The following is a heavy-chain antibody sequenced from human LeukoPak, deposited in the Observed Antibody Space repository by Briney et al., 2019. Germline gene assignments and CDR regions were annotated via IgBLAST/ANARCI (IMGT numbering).Heavy chain of an antibody. J-gene: IGHJ4*02. CDR1: GGSISSGDYY. D-gene: IGHD6-19*01. CDR2: IYYSGST. CDR3: ARDREVAGPREVGY. V-gene: IGHV4-30-4*08. Sequence: SQTLSLTCTVSGGSISSGDYYWSWIRQPPGKGLEWTGYIYYSGSTYYNPSLKSRVTISVDTSKNQFSLKLSSVTAADTAVYYCARDREVAGPREVGYWGQGTLVTVSS.